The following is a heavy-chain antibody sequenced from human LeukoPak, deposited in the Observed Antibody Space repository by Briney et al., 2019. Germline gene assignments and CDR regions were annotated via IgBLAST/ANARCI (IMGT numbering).Heavy chain of an antibody. J-gene: IGHJ4*02. CDR3: ARGIVGATHFDY. V-gene: IGHV4-59*01. CDR2: IYYSGSA. Sequence: PSETLSLTCTVSGGSISSYYWSWIRQPPGKGLEWIGYIYYSGSANYNPSLKSRVTRSVDTSKNQFSLKLSSVTAADTAVYYCARGIVGATHFDYWGQGTLVTVSS. CDR1: GGSISSYY. D-gene: IGHD1-26*01.